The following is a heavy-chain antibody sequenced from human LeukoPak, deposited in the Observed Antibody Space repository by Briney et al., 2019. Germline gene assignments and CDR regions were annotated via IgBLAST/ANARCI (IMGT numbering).Heavy chain of an antibody. J-gene: IGHJ4*02. D-gene: IGHD3-22*01. CDR2: IYTSGST. V-gene: IGHV4-4*07. CDR3: AREDYYDSSGYYPVVGFFDY. Sequence: SETLSLTCTVSGGSISSYYWSWIRQTAGKGLEWIGRIYTSGSTNYNPSLKSRVTMSVDTSKNQFSLKLSSVTAADTAVYYCAREDYYDSSGYYPVVGFFDYWGQGTLVTVSS. CDR1: GGSISSYY.